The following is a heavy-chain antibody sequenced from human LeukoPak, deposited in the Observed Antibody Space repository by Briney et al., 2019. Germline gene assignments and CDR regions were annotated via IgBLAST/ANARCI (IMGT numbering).Heavy chain of an antibody. CDR3: ARDSRWQLLAY. J-gene: IGHJ4*02. Sequence: ASVKVSCKASGYTFTCSYIHWVRQAPGQGLQWMGWINPKNGDTNYAQKFQGRVTLTRDTYISTAYMELNRLKSDDTAVYYCARDSRWQLLAYWGRGTLLTVSS. D-gene: IGHD1-26*01. CDR1: GYTFTCSY. CDR2: INPKNGDT. V-gene: IGHV1-2*02.